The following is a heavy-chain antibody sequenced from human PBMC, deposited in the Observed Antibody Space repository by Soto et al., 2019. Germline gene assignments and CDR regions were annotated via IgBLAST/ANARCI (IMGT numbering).Heavy chain of an antibody. CDR1: GPSSNCDY. V-gene: IGHV4-59*01. CDR2: MYHTGSN. J-gene: IGHJ6*02. CDR3: ARDLWGYCATDCYALDV. Sequence: TMAPTCAVDGPSSNCDYWWGSRHPGRKGLEWIGYMYHTGSNVYNASFTSRVTISVDTSKNQFSLKLNSVTAADTAVYYCARDLWGYCATDCYALDVWGQGTTVTVS. D-gene: IGHD2-21*02.